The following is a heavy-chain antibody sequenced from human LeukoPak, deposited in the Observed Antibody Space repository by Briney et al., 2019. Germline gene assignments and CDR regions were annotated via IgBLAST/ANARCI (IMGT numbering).Heavy chain of an antibody. V-gene: IGHV3-7*04. D-gene: IGHD3-22*01. CDR1: GFTFSSYW. CDR2: IKQDGSEK. Sequence: GGSLRLSCAASGFTFSSYWMSWVRQAPGKGLEWVANIKQDGSEKYYVDSVKGRFTISRDNAKNSLYQQMNSLRAEDTAVYYCARADSTDYYDSSGYSVVYYFDYWGQGTLVTVSS. CDR3: ARADSTDYYDSSGYSVVYYFDY. J-gene: IGHJ4*02.